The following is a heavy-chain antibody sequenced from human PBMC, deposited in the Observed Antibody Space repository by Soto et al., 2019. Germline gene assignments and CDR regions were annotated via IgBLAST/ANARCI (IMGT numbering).Heavy chain of an antibody. CDR3: ARDRAKAMALYYGMDV. CDR1: GGTFSSYT. V-gene: IGHV1-69*08. D-gene: IGHD5-18*01. CDR2: IIPILGIA. Sequence: QVQLVQSGAEVKKPGSSVKVSCKASGGTFSSYTISWVRQAPGQGLEWMGRIIPILGIANYAQKFQGRVTIPADKSTSTAYMELSSLRSEDTAVYYCARDRAKAMALYYGMDVWGQGTTVTVSS. J-gene: IGHJ6*02.